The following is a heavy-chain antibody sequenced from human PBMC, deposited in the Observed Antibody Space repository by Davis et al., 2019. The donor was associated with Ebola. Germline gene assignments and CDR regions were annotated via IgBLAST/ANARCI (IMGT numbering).Heavy chain of an antibody. J-gene: IGHJ6*02. D-gene: IGHD3-22*01. V-gene: IGHV1-2*06. CDR2: INPNSGGT. Sequence: AASVKVSCKASGYSFTGNYVQWVRQAPGQGLEWMGRINPNSGGTNYAQKFQGRVTMTSDTSISTAHLELSRLGSDDTAVYWCARGGITMTVVPRDYYHGLDVWGQGTTVIVSS. CDR3: ARGGITMTVVPRDYYHGLDV. CDR1: GYSFTGNY.